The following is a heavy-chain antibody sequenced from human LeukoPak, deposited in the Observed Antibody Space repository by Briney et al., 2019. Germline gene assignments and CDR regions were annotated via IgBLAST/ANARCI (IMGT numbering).Heavy chain of an antibody. V-gene: IGHV1-2*06. CDR2: IIPNSGGT. Sequence: ASVKVSCKASGYAFTGYYMHWVRQAPGQGLEWMGRIIPNSGGTNYAQKFQGRVTMTRDTSISTAYMELSRLRSDDTAVYYCARPVFWVAVAGHDAFDIWGQGTMVTVSS. CDR1: GYAFTGYY. J-gene: IGHJ3*02. CDR3: ARPVFWVAVAGHDAFDI. D-gene: IGHD6-19*01.